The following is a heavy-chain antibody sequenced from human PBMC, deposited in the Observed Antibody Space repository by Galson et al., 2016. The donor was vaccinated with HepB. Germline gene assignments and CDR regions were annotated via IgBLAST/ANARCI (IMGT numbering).Heavy chain of an antibody. D-gene: IGHD6-6*01. CDR2: ISGSGGST. J-gene: IGHJ4*02. CDR1: GFTFSSYA. V-gene: IGHV3-23*01. Sequence: SLRLSCAASGFTFSSYAMSWVRQAPGKGLEWVSAISGSGGSTYYADSVKGRFTISRDNSKNTLYLQMNSLRAEDTAVYYCAKVFFLNRPGPTHFDYWGQGTLVTVSS. CDR3: AKVFFLNRPGPTHFDY.